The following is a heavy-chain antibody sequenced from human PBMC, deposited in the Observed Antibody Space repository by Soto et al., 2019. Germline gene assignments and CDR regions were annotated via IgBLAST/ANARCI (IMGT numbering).Heavy chain of an antibody. Sequence: ASVKVSCKASGYTFTSYYMHWVRQAPGQGLEWMGIINPSGGSTSYAQKFQGRVTMTRDTSTSTVYMELSSLRSEDTAVYYCAREISDYGDHYGVDFDYWGQGTLVTVSS. D-gene: IGHD4-17*01. J-gene: IGHJ4*02. V-gene: IGHV1-46*01. CDR2: INPSGGST. CDR1: GYTFTSYY. CDR3: AREISDYGDHYGVDFDY.